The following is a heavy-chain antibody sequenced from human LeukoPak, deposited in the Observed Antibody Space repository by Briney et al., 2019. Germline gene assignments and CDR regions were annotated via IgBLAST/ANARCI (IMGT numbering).Heavy chain of an antibody. Sequence: PSETLSLTCTASGGSISSGGYYWSWIRQHPGKGLEWIGYIYYSGSTYYNPSLKSRVTISVDTSKNQFSLKLSSVTAADTAVYYCAREETTVTHNWFDPWGQGTLVTVSS. V-gene: IGHV4-31*03. J-gene: IGHJ5*02. CDR3: AREETTVTHNWFDP. CDR2: IYYSGST. CDR1: GGSISSGGYY. D-gene: IGHD4-17*01.